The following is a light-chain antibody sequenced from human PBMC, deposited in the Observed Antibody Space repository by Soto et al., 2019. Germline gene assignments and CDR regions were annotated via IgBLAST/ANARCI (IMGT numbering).Light chain of an antibody. CDR3: QQYGSSPPLT. V-gene: IGKV3-20*01. Sequence: EIVLTQSPGTLSLSPGERATLSCRASQSGSGSYLAWYQQKPGQSPRLLIYGASIRATGIPDRFSGRGSGTDFTLSIRRLEPEDFAVYYCQQYGSSPPLTFGGGTKVEIK. J-gene: IGKJ4*01. CDR1: QSGSGSY. CDR2: GAS.